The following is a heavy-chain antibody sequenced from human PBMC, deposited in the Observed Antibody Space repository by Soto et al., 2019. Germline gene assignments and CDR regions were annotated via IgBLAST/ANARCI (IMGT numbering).Heavy chain of an antibody. Sequence: GASVKVSCKASGGTFSSYAISWVRQAPGQGLEWMGGIIPIFGTANYAQKFQGRVTITADESTSTAYMELSSLRSEDTAVYYCARGPATVTQDYYYYYGMDVWGQGTTVTVS. CDR1: GGTFSSYA. CDR2: IIPIFGTA. CDR3: ARGPATVTQDYYYYYGMDV. V-gene: IGHV1-69*13. D-gene: IGHD4-17*01. J-gene: IGHJ6*02.